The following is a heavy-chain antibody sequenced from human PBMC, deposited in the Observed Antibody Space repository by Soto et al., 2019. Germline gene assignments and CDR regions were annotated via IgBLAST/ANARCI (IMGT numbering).Heavy chain of an antibody. CDR3: AKSFPALMDV. J-gene: IGHJ6*02. Sequence: PGGSLRLSCAVSGIATCSSYAMSWVRQAPGKGLEWVSSISGTGGDTYYADSVKGRFTISRDNSHNTLYLQMNSLRAGDTAVYYCAKSFPALMDVWGQGTTVTVSS. CDR1: GIATCSSYA. V-gene: IGHV3-23*01. CDR2: ISGTGGDT.